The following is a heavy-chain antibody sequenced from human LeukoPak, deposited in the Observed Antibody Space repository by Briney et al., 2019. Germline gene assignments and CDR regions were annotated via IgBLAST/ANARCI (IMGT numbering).Heavy chain of an antibody. CDR2: ISGSGGST. Sequence: GGSLRLPCAATGFTFSSYAMSWVRQPPGKGLEWVSAISGSGGSTYYADSVKGRFTISRDNSKNTLYLQMNSLRAEDTAVYYCAKLKYSSGYFDYWGQGTLVTVSS. CDR3: AKLKYSSGYFDY. V-gene: IGHV3-23*01. J-gene: IGHJ4*02. D-gene: IGHD3-22*01. CDR1: GFTFSSYA.